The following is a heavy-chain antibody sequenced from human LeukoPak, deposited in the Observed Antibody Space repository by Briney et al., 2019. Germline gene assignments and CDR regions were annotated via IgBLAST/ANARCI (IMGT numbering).Heavy chain of an antibody. V-gene: IGHV4-34*01. CDR3: ARGRRGPDY. Sequence: SETLSHTCAVYGGSFSGYYWSWIRQPPGKGLEWIGEINHSGSTNYNPSLKSRVTISVDTSKNQFSLKLSSVTAADTAVYYCARGRRGPDYWGQGTLVTVSS. D-gene: IGHD3-10*01. CDR2: INHSGST. J-gene: IGHJ4*02. CDR1: GGSFSGYY.